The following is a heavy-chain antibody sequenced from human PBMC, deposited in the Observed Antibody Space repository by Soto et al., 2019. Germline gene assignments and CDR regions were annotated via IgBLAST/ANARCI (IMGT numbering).Heavy chain of an antibody. CDR2: ISGSGGST. CDR3: AKTGPGYCSSTSCPLDY. J-gene: IGHJ4*02. V-gene: IGHV3-23*01. Sequence: GGSLRLSCAASGFTFSSYAMSWVRQAPGKGLEWVSAISGSGGSTNYADSVKGRFTISRDRSKNTLFLQMNSLRAEDTAVYYCAKTGPGYCSSTSCPLDYWGQGTLVTVSS. D-gene: IGHD2-2*01. CDR1: GFTFSSYA.